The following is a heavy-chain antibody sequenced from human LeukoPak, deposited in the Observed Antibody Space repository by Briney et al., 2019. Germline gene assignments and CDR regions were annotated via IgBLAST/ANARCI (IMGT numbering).Heavy chain of an antibody. J-gene: IGHJ1*01. CDR3: AMSSTSWGVEYFQH. D-gene: IGHD2-2*01. CDR2: LSYDGNNK. V-gene: IGHV3-30*03. CDR1: GFTFSSSG. Sequence: GGSLRLSCAASGFTFSSSGMHWVRQAPGKGLEWVAVLSYDGNNKYYADSVKGRFTIARDNSKNTLSLQMNSLRAEDTAVYYCAMSSTSWGVEYFQHWGQGTLVTVSS.